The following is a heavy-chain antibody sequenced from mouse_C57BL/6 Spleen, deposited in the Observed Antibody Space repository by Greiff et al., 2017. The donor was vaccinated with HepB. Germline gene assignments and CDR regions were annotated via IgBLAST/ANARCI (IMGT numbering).Heavy chain of an antibody. Sequence: EVKLVESGPELVKPGASVKISCKASGYSFTGYYMNWVKQSPEKSLEWIGEINPSTGGTTYNQKFKAKATLTVDKSSSTAYMQLKSLTSEDSAVYYCARRWLEDAMDYWGQGTSVTVSS. CDR2: INPSTGGT. V-gene: IGHV1-42*01. J-gene: IGHJ4*01. CDR1: GYSFTGYY. CDR3: ARRWLEDAMDY. D-gene: IGHD2-3*01.